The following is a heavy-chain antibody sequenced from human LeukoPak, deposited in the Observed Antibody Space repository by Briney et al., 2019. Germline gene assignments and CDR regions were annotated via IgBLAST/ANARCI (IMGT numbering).Heavy chain of an antibody. V-gene: IGHV3-21*01. CDR3: ARDSGIYRTIDY. Sequence: PGGSLRLSCVASGFTFSNYSMNWVRQAPGKGLEWVSSISSSSTYIYHADSVKGRFTISRDNAKNSLYLRMNSLRAEDTAVYYCARDSGIYRTIDYWGQGTLVTVSS. CDR1: GFTFSNYS. CDR2: ISSSSTYI. J-gene: IGHJ4*02. D-gene: IGHD1-26*01.